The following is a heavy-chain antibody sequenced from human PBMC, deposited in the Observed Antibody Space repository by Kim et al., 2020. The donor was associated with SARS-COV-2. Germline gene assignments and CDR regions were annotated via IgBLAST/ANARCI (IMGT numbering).Heavy chain of an antibody. CDR3: AKDRTYGGNSVFDY. CDR2: ISGSGSST. V-gene: IGHV3-23*01. J-gene: IGHJ4*02. Sequence: GGSLRLSCAASGFTFSSYAMSRVRQAPGKGLEWVSAISGSGSSTYYADSVKGRFTISRDNSKNTLYLQMNSLRAEDTALYYCAKDRTYGGNSVFDYWGQGALVTVSS. CDR1: GFTFSSYA. D-gene: IGHD4-17*01.